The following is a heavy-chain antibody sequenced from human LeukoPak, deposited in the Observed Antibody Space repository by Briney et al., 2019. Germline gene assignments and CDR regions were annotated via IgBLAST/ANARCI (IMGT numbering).Heavy chain of an antibody. D-gene: IGHD2-2*01. CDR1: GGSISGYY. CDR3: ARQASCSSTRCNPYDY. CDR2: IYYSGST. V-gene: IGHV4-59*08. Sequence: SETLSLTCTVSGGSISGYYWSWLRQPPGKGLEWIGYIYYSGSTTYNPSLKSRVTISVDTSKNQFSLKLSSVTAADTAVYYCARQASCSSTRCNPYDYWGQGTLVTVSS. J-gene: IGHJ4*02.